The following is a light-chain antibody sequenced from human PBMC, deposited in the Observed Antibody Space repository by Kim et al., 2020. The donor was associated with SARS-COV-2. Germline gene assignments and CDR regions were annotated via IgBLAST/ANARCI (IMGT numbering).Light chain of an antibody. CDR2: NDN. CDR1: SSNVGRHF. V-gene: IGLV1-44*01. CDR3: ATWDVTLNGWV. Sequence: ELTPPPSPSFPPFPLFPLSCSGSSSNVGRHFVNWYQQLPGTAPKVFIYNDNQRPSGVPDRFSGSRSGTSASLAISGLQSEDEADYYCATWDVTLNGWVFGGGTKLTVL. J-gene: IGLJ3*02.